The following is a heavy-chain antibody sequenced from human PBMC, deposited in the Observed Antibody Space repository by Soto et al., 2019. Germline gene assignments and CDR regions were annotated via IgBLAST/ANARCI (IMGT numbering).Heavy chain of an antibody. J-gene: IGHJ5*02. CDR3: ARPQNDILTGYYTNWFDP. CDR2: ISAYNGNT. CDR1: GYTFTNYG. Sequence: ASVTVSCQASGYTFTNYGITWVRQAPGQGPEWMGWISAYNGNTIYAQKVQGRVTMTTDTSTSTAYMELRSLRSDDTAVYYCARPQNDILTGYYTNWFDPWGQGTLVTVSS. V-gene: IGHV1-18*01. D-gene: IGHD3-9*01.